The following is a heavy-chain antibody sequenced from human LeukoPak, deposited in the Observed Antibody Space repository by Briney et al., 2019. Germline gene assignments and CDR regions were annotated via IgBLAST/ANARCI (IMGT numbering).Heavy chain of an antibody. Sequence: SETLSLTCTVSGGSISSSSYYWGWIRQPPGKGLEWIGSIYYSGSTYYNPSLKSRVTISVDTSKNQFSLKLSSVTAADTAVYYCARDSFEVAATDDAFDIWGQGTMVTVSS. V-gene: IGHV4-39*07. CDR1: GGSISSSSYY. J-gene: IGHJ3*02. CDR3: ARDSFEVAATDDAFDI. CDR2: IYYSGST. D-gene: IGHD2-15*01.